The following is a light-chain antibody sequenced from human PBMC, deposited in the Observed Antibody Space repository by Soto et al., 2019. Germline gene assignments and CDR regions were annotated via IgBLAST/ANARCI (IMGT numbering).Light chain of an antibody. Sequence: QSVLTQPPSASGTAGQVVTISCSGGDSNIGSNSVYWYQHLPRMAPKLLIYYNNQRPSGVPDRFSGSRSGTSASLAIVGLXSEDEAVYYCAAWDASLSACVFGNGTKVT. CDR1: DSNIGSNS. CDR2: YNN. CDR3: AAWDASLSACV. J-gene: IGLJ1*01. V-gene: IGLV1-47*02.